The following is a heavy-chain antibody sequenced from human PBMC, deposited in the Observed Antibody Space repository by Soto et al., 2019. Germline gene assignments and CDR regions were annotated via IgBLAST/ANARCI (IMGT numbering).Heavy chain of an antibody. CDR3: ARESVVTGTHHFDY. V-gene: IGHV1-2*02. J-gene: IGHJ4*02. CDR2: INSNTGGT. CDR1: GYTFKDYF. Sequence: ASVKVSCKASGYTFKDYFLHWVRQAPGQGLEWMGWINSNTGGTTYAQKFQGRVTMTRDTPISTAYMELSRLTSDGTAVYHCARESVVTGTHHFDYWGQGTLAPVSS. D-gene: IGHD1-7*01.